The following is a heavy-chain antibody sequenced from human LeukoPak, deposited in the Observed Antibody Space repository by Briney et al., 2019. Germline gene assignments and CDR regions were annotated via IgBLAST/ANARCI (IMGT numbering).Heavy chain of an antibody. Sequence: PGGSLRLSCAGSGFTFRNYEMSWVRKAPGKGLEWVSHISRDGSTVYYRDSVKGRFTISRDNVKNSLYLQMNSLRVEDTGVYYCARDLGDWYTSGFDEWGRGSLVIVSS. V-gene: IGHV3-48*03. CDR2: ISRDGSTV. CDR3: ARDLGDWYTSGFDE. J-gene: IGHJ4*02. D-gene: IGHD3-16*01. CDR1: GFTFRNYE.